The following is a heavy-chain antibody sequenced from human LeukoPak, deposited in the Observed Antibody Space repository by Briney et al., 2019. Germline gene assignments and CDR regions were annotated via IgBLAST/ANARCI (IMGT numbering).Heavy chain of an antibody. V-gene: IGHV3-7*01. J-gene: IGHJ4*02. D-gene: IGHD2-21*02. CDR1: GFTFSDHW. CDR2: TKDDGSQK. Sequence: PGGSLRLSCAASGFTFSDHWISWVRQSPERGLEWVANTKDDGSQKYYVDSVKGRFTISRDNAKNSLYLQINSLRAEDTAVYYCASLEPYCGGDCYSFDYWGQGTLVTVSS. CDR3: ASLEPYCGGDCYSFDY.